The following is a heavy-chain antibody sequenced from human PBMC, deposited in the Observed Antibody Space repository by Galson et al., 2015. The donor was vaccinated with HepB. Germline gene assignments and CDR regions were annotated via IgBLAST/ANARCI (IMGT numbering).Heavy chain of an antibody. V-gene: IGHV3-21*01. CDR1: GFAFSSSS. CDR2: ITNSGTYI. Sequence: SLRLSCAASGFAFSSSSMNWIRQAPGKGLEWISSITNSGTYIHYADSVRGRFTVSRDNAKNSLYLQVNSLRAEDTAVYYCARALVVIDHWYFDLWGRGTLVTVSS. D-gene: IGHD3-22*01. J-gene: IGHJ2*01. CDR3: ARALVVIDHWYFDL.